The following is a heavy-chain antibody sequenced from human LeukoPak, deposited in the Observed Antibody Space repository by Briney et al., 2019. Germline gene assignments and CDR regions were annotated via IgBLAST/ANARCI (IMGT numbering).Heavy chain of an antibody. D-gene: IGHD1-26*01. Sequence: ASVKVSCKASGYTFTGYYMHWVRQAPGQGLEWMGWISAYNGNTNYAQKLQGRVTMTTDTSTSTAYMELRSLRSDDTAVYYCARGPQEASGSYYFDYWGQGTLVTVPS. V-gene: IGHV1-18*04. J-gene: IGHJ4*02. CDR2: ISAYNGNT. CDR3: ARGPQEASGSYYFDY. CDR1: GYTFTGYY.